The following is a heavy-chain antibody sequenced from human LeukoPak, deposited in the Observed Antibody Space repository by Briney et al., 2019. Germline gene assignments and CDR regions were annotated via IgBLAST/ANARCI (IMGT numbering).Heavy chain of an antibody. J-gene: IGHJ4*02. CDR1: GFTFSSYG. D-gene: IGHD1-26*01. Sequence: PGGSLRLSCAASGFTFSSYGMHWVRQAPGKGLEWVAVISYDGSNKYYADSVKGRFTISRDNSKNTLYLQMNSLRAEDTAVYYCAKDPGATRGYFDYWGQGTLVTVSS. CDR2: ISYDGSNK. CDR3: AKDPGATRGYFDY. V-gene: IGHV3-30*18.